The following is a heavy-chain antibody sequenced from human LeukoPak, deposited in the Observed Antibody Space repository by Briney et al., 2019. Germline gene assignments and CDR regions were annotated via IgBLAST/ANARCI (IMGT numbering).Heavy chain of an antibody. D-gene: IGHD2-21*02. V-gene: IGHV1-2*02. J-gene: IGHJ4*02. CDR2: INPNSGGT. Sequence: AASVKVSCKASGYIFTDYYIHWVRQAPGQGLEWMGWINPNSGGTNYAQEFQGRVTMTRDTSITTTYMDPSRLKSDDTAVYYCAREAVRYCGGDCQVDYWGQGTLVTVSS. CDR3: AREAVRYCGGDCQVDY. CDR1: GYIFTDYY.